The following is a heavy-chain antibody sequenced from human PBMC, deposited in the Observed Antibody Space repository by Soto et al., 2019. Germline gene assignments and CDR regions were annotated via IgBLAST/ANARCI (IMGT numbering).Heavy chain of an antibody. CDR3: ARTLYCPNGVCFLMRAPFDY. D-gene: IGHD2-8*01. J-gene: IGHJ4*02. CDR2: IFYSGSA. Sequence: QVQLQESGPGLVKPSQTLSLTCTVSGGSISSGDYYWSWVRQPPGKGLEWIGHIFYSGSAYYNPSLERLVTTAVDTSENLSSLKLSAVTAADTAVYYCARTLYCPNGVCFLMRAPFDYWGQGTLVTVSS. CDR1: GGSISSGDYY. V-gene: IGHV4-30-4*01.